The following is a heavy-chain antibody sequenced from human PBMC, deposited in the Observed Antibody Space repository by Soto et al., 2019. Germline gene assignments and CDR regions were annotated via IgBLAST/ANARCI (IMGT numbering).Heavy chain of an antibody. V-gene: IGHV1-18*01. CDR1: GYTFTSYG. Sequence: ASVKVSCKASGYTFTSYGIGWVRQAPGQGLEWMGWISAYNGNTNYAQKLQGRVTMTTDTSTSTAYMELRSLRSDDTAVYYCARSTDYYDSSGYGDAFDIWGQGTMVTVSS. CDR2: ISAYNGNT. J-gene: IGHJ3*02. D-gene: IGHD3-22*01. CDR3: ARSTDYYDSSGYGDAFDI.